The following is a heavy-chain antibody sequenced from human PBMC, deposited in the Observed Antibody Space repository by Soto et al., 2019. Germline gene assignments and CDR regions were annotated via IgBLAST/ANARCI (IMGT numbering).Heavy chain of an antibody. D-gene: IGHD4-17*01. J-gene: IGHJ6*02. CDR3: ATFTVTTYQGGNGMDV. CDR2: IIPIFGTA. Sequence: QVQLVQSGAEVKKPGSSVKVSCKASGGTFSSYAISWVRQAPGQGLEWMGGIIPIFGTANYAQKFQGRVTITADESTRTAYMELSSLRSEDAAVYYCATFTVTTYQGGNGMDVWGQGTTVTVSS. V-gene: IGHV1-69*01. CDR1: GGTFSSYA.